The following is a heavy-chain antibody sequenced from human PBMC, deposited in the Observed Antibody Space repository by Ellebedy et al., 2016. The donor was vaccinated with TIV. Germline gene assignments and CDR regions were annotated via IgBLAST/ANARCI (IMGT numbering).Heavy chain of an antibody. CDR1: GYTFTSYA. J-gene: IGHJ4*01. D-gene: IGHD7-27*01. V-gene: IGHV7-4-1*02. Sequence: AASVKVSCKASGYTFTSYAMNWVRQAPGQGLEWMGWINTNTGNPTYAQGFTGRFVFSLDTSVSTAYLQISSLKAEDTAVYYCARTNWGKAAFFDYWGHGTLVTVSS. CDR3: ARTNWGKAAFFDY. CDR2: INTNTGNP.